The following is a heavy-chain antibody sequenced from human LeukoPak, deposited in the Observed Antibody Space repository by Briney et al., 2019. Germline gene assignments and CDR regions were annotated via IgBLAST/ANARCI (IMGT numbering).Heavy chain of an antibody. CDR3: ARHLSGVTGYTYGRGIDY. CDR1: GITFSSHW. V-gene: IGHV3-74*01. D-gene: IGHD5-18*01. J-gene: IGHJ4*02. Sequence: PGGSLRLSCAASGITFSSHWMHWVRQAPGKGLVWVSRITSDGSNTNYADSVKGRFTISRDNAKNTLYLQMNSLRAEDMAVYYCARHLSGVTGYTYGRGIDYWGQGTLVTVSS. CDR2: ITSDGSNT.